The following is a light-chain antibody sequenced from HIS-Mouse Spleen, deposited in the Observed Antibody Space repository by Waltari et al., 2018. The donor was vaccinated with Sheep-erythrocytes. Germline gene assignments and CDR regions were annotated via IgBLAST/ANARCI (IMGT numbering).Light chain of an antibody. CDR3: SSYAGSNNWV. CDR2: EVS. V-gene: IGLV2-8*01. Sequence: QSALTQPPSPSGSPGQSVTISCTGTSSDVGGYTDVSWYQQHPGKAPKLMIYEVSKRPSGVPDRFSGSKSGNTASLTVSGLQAEDEADYYCSSYAGSNNWVFGGGTKLTVL. CDR1: SSDVGGYTD. J-gene: IGLJ3*02.